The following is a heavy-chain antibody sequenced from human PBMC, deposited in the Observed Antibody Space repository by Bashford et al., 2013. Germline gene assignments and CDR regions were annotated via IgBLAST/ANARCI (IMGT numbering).Heavy chain of an antibody. Sequence: LLYSSETLSLTCAVYGGSFSGYYWSWIRQPPGKGLEWIGEINHSGSTNYNPSLKSRVTISVDTSKNQFSLKLSSVTAADTAVYYCARGRSWSGYYTRYYYGMDVWGQGTTVTVSS. CDR1: GGSFSGYY. D-gene: IGHD3-3*01. J-gene: IGHJ6*02. CDR2: INHSGST. V-gene: IGHV4-34*01. CDR3: ARGRSWSGYYTRYYYGMDV.